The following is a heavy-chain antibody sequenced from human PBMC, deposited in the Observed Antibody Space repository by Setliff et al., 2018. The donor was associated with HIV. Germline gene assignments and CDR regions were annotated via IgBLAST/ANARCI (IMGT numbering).Heavy chain of an antibody. Sequence: ASVKVSCKASGYTFTSYGISWVRQAPGQGLEWMGWISAYNGNTNYAQKLQGRVTMTTDTSTSTAYMELRSPRSDDTAVYYCARDQAYSGSSIAVYWGQGTLVTVSS. CDR2: ISAYNGNT. D-gene: IGHD1-26*01. CDR1: GYTFTSYG. V-gene: IGHV1-18*01. J-gene: IGHJ4*02. CDR3: ARDQAYSGSSIAVY.